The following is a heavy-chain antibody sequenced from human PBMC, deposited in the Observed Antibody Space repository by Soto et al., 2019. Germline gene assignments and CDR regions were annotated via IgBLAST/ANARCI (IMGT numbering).Heavy chain of an antibody. CDR2: ISGSGGST. CDR3: AKEGLLERYYDILTGYWYFDL. J-gene: IGHJ2*01. D-gene: IGHD3-9*01. V-gene: IGHV3-23*01. Sequence: PGGSLRRPCAASGFTFISYAMSWARQAAGKGLEWFSAISGSGGSTYYAGSVKGRFTISRDNSKTTLYLQMNSLRAEDTAVYYCAKEGLLERYYDILTGYWYFDLWGRGTLVTVSS. CDR1: GFTFISYA.